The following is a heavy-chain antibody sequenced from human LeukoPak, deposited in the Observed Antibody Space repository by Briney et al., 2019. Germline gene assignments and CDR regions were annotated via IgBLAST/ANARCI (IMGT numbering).Heavy chain of an antibody. V-gene: IGHV3-30*04. J-gene: IGHJ4*02. CDR1: GFTFSSYA. CDR2: ISYDGSNK. Sequence: PGGSLRLSCAASGFTFSSYAMHWVRQAPGKGLEWVAIISYDGSNKYYADSVKGRFTISRDNAKNSLSLQMNSLRDGDTAVYYCARETPDSSSWTAFDFWGQGTLVTVSS. CDR3: ARETPDSSSWTAFDF. D-gene: IGHD6-13*01.